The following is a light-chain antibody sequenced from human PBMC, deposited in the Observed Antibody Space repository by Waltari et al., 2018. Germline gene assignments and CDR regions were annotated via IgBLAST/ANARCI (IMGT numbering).Light chain of an antibody. CDR2: WAS. V-gene: IGKV4-1*01. CDR1: QTILSSSNNKNA. Sequence: DIVMTQSPVSLAVSLGERATINCKASQTILSSSNNKNALAWYQQKPGHPPKLLIYWASTRTSGVPDRFSGRGSETDFTLTISRLQADDVAVYYCQQYYSPPLTFGGGTKVEIK. CDR3: QQYYSPPLT. J-gene: IGKJ4*01.